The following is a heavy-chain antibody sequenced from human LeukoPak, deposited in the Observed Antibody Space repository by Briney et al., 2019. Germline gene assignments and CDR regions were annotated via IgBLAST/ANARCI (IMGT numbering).Heavy chain of an antibody. V-gene: IGHV4-34*01. Sequence: SETLSLTCAVYGGSFSGYYWSWIRQPPGKGLEWIGEINHSGSTNYNPSLKSRVTISVDTSKSQFSLKLSSVTAADTAVYYCARGTAGYSSGWKRENWFDPWGQGTLVIVSS. CDR1: GGSFSGYY. J-gene: IGHJ5*02. CDR3: ARGTAGYSSGWKRENWFDP. D-gene: IGHD6-19*01. CDR2: INHSGST.